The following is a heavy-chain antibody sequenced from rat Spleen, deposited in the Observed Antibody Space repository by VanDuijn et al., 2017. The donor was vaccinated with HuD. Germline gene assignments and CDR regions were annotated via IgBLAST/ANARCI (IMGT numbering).Heavy chain of an antibody. CDR2: ISSSSGT. Sequence: QLVESGGGLVQPGKSLKLSCSASGFTFSSYGIHWIRQAPGKGLDWVAYISSSSGTVYADAVKGRFTISRDNARNTAYLQLNSLKSEDTAIYYCARKGPTGSGFAYWGQGTLVTISS. CDR1: GFTFSSYG. CDR3: ARKGPTGSGFAY. J-gene: IGHJ3*01. D-gene: IGHD5-1*01. V-gene: IGHV5-62*01.